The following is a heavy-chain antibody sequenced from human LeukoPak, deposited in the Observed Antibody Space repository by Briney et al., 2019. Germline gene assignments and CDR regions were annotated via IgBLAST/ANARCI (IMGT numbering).Heavy chain of an antibody. CDR1: GGYISVYY. CDR3: ARDSLGFRAFDI. Sequence: SETLSLTCTVSGGYISVYYWSWIWQPAGKGLEWIGRIHASGRTNYNPSLKSRVAMSVDTANNQFSLKLRSMTAADTAVFYCARDSLGFRAFDIWGQGTMITVSS. V-gene: IGHV4-4*07. J-gene: IGHJ3*02. D-gene: IGHD3-16*01. CDR2: IHASGRT.